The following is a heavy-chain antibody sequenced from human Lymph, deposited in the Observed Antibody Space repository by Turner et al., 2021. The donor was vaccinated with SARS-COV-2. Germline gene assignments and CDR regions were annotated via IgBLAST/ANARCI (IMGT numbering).Heavy chain of an antibody. J-gene: IGHJ4*02. CDR3: ATLCTIPYYSDSSGYYTDY. CDR1: GFTFSSYA. D-gene: IGHD3-22*01. V-gene: IGHV3-30*04. CDR2: ISYDGSNK. Sequence: QGQLVESGGGVVQPGRFLRLSCAASGFTFSSYAMHWVRQAPGKGLEWVAVISYDGSNKYYADSVKGRFTISRDNSKNTLYLQVNSLRAEDTAVFYCATLCTIPYYSDSSGYYTDYWGQGTLVTVSS.